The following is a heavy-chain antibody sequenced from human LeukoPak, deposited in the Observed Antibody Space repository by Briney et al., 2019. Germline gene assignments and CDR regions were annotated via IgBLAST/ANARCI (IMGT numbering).Heavy chain of an antibody. V-gene: IGHV4-59*05. CDR3: ARTRGDNWFDP. Sequence: KPSETLSLTCTVSGGSISSYYWSWIRQPPGKGLEWIGSIYYSGSTYYNPSLKSRVTISVDTSKNQFSLKLSSVTAADTAVYYCARTRGDNWFDPWGQGTLVTVSS. D-gene: IGHD1-7*01. J-gene: IGHJ5*02. CDR1: GGSISSYY. CDR2: IYYSGST.